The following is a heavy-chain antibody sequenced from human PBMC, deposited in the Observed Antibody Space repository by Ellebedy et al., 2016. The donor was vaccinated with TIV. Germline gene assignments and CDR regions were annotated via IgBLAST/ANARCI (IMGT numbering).Heavy chain of an antibody. CDR2: IYYSGST. CDR1: GGSISSGGYY. Sequence: SETLSLTXTVSGGSISSGGYYWSWIRQHPGKGLEWIGYIYYSGSTYYNPSLKSRVTISVDTSKNQFSLKLSSVTAADTAVYYCVTEGSGSYAFDIWGQGTMVTVSS. V-gene: IGHV4-31*03. J-gene: IGHJ3*02. CDR3: VTEGSGSYAFDI. D-gene: IGHD3-10*01.